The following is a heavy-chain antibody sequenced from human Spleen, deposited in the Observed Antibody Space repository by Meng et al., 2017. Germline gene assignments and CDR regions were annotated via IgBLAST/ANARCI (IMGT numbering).Heavy chain of an antibody. J-gene: IGHJ4*02. CDR3: TTEYYDILTGYYLFDY. CDR1: GFYFNNAW. V-gene: IGHV3-15*01. D-gene: IGHD3-9*01. Sequence: GGSLRLSCAASGFYFNNAWMSWVRQAPGKGLEWVGRIKSNTDGGTAEYAAPVKGRFTISRDDSKNTLYLQMNSLKTEDTAVYYCTTEYYDILTGYYLFDYWGQGTLVTVSS. CDR2: IKSNTDGGTA.